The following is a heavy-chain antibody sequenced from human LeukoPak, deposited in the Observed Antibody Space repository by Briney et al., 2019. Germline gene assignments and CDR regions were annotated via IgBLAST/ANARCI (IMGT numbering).Heavy chain of an antibody. Sequence: AGGSLRLSCAASGFTFSSYWMNWARQAPGKGLEWVASINHNGNVNYYVDSVKGRFTISRDSAKNSQYLQMSNLRAEDTAVYFCARGGGLDVWGQGATVTVSS. V-gene: IGHV3-7*03. CDR1: GFTFSSYW. CDR3: ARGGGLDV. CDR2: INHNGNVN. D-gene: IGHD3-16*01. J-gene: IGHJ6*02.